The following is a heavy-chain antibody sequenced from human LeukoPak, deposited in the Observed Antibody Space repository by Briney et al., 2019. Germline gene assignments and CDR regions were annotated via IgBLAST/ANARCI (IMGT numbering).Heavy chain of an antibody. Sequence: SETLSLTCTVSGGSISSSSFYWGWIRQPPGRGLEWIGSIYYSGSTSYNPSLKSRVTISVDTSKNQFSLKLSSVTAADTAVYYCARSYSSGWYGSDYWGQGTLVTVSS. V-gene: IGHV4-39*07. CDR1: GGSISSSSFY. J-gene: IGHJ4*02. CDR2: IYYSGST. CDR3: ARSYSSGWYGSDY. D-gene: IGHD6-19*01.